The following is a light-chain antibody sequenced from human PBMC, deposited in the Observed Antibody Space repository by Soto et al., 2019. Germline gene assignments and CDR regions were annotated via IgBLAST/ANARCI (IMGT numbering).Light chain of an antibody. V-gene: IGLV2-8*01. CDR2: EVT. CDR1: SSDVGGYNY. J-gene: IGLJ1*01. CDR3: SSYTTTVRV. Sequence: QSALTQPPSASGSPGQSVTISCTGTSSDVGGYNYVSWYQQHPGKAPKLLIYEVTKRPSGVPDRFSGSKSGNTASLTVSGLQIDDEADYYCSSYTTTVRVFGTGTKVTVL.